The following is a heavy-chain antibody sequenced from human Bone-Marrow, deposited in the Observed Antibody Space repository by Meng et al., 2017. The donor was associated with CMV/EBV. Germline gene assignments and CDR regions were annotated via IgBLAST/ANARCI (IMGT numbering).Heavy chain of an antibody. CDR3: ARSDRAYCGGDCYSAFDI. CDR1: GGTFSSYA. J-gene: IGHJ3*02. V-gene: IGHV1-69*05. CDR2: IIPIFGTA. Sequence: SVKVSCKASGGTFSSYAISWVRQAPGQGLEWMGGIIPIFGTANYAQKFQGRVTITTDESTSTAYMELSSLRSEDTAVYYCARSDRAYCGGDCYSAFDIWGQGTRVTGSS. D-gene: IGHD2-21*01.